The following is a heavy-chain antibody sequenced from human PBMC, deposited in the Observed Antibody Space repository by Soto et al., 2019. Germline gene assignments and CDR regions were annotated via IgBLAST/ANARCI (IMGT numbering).Heavy chain of an antibody. Sequence: GASVKVSCKASGYTFTSCYVHWVRQAPGQGLEWMGMINPSGGGTNYAQKFQGRVTMTRDTSTTTVYIELSSLRSEDTAVYYCARVGIAVAGKQFDYWGQGTLVTVSS. D-gene: IGHD6-19*01. J-gene: IGHJ4*02. CDR1: GYTFTSCY. V-gene: IGHV1-46*03. CDR3: ARVGIAVAGKQFDY. CDR2: INPSGGGT.